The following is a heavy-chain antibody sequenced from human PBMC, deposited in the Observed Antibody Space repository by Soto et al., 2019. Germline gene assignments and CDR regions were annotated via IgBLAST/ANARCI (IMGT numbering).Heavy chain of an antibody. CDR2: ISGSGGST. CDR1: GFTFSSYA. Sequence: GGSLRLSCAASGFTFSSYAMSWVRQAPGKGLEWVSAISGSGGSTYYADPVKGRFTISRDNSKNTLYLQMNSLRAEDTAVYYCAKDSYRGYSYGPFDYWGKGTLVTVSS. CDR3: AKDSYRGYSYGPFDY. D-gene: IGHD5-18*01. V-gene: IGHV3-23*01. J-gene: IGHJ4*02.